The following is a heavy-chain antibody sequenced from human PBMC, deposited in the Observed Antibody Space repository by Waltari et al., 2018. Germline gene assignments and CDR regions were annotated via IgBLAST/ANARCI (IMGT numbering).Heavy chain of an antibody. D-gene: IGHD6-13*01. Sequence: QMQLQQWGAGLLKPSETLSLTCAVSGESFIGYYWNWIRPPPGRGLEWIGEIHHSGSINYTPSLESRITISQDMSKNQFSLKLTSVTAADSAVYYCVRGKMYSRPYFDYWGQGTLVTVSS. V-gene: IGHV4-34*01. CDR2: IHHSGSI. CDR3: VRGKMYSRPYFDY. J-gene: IGHJ4*02. CDR1: GESFIGYY.